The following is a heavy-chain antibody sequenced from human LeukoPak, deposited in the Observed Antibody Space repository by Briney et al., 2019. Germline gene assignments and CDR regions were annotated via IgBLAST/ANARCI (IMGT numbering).Heavy chain of an antibody. CDR1: GFTFSNDA. CDR2: ITGSGVNI. J-gene: IGHJ4*02. D-gene: IGHD5-18*01. CDR3: AKGPPGAMVTN. Sequence: PGGSLRLSCAASGFTFSNDAMAWVRQAPGKGLEWVSAITGSGVNIYYADSVKGRLTISRDNSKNTLYLQMNSLRAEDTAVYYCAKGPPGAMVTNWGQGTLVTVSS. V-gene: IGHV3-23*01.